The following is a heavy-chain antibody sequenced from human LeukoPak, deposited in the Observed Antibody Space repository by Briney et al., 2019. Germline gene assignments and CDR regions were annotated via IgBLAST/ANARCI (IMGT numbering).Heavy chain of an antibody. CDR1: GYTFTSYA. V-gene: IGHV1-3*01. D-gene: IGHD2-2*01. CDR2: INAGNGNT. J-gene: IGHJ6*03. CDR3: ARDLISSTSALPYYYYMDV. Sequence: ASVKVSCKASGYTFTSYAMHWVRQAPEQRLEWMGWINAGNGNTKYSQKFQGRVTITRDTSASTAYMELSSLRSEDTAVYYCARDLISSTSALPYYYYMDVWGKGTTVTVSS.